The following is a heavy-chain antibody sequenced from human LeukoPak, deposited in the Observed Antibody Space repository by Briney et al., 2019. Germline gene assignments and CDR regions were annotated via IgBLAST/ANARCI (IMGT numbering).Heavy chain of an antibody. J-gene: IGHJ4*02. Sequence: PSXTLSLTCTVSGGSVSNYRYYWGWIRQPPGKGLEWIGSLYYTGSTSPTPSLGGRVATSVDTSKNQISLRLSSVTAADTAVYYCARHAGMTMASLFFDYWGQGTLVTVSS. D-gene: IGHD4/OR15-4a*01. CDR2: LYYTGST. V-gene: IGHV4-39*01. CDR1: GGSVSNYRYY. CDR3: ARHAGMTMASLFFDY.